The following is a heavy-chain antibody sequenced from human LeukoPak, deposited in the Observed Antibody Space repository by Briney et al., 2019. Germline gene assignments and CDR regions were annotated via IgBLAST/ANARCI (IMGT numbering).Heavy chain of an antibody. D-gene: IGHD1-26*01. J-gene: IGHJ4*02. CDR2: FDPEDGET. V-gene: IGHV1-24*01. CDR3: ATGEGATDYFDY. CDR1: GYTLTELS. Sequence: ASVKVSCKVSGYTLTELSMHWVRQAPGEGLEWMGGFDPEDGETIYAQKFQGRVTMTEDTSTDTAYMELSSLRSEDTAVYYCATGEGATDYFDYWGQGTLVTVSS.